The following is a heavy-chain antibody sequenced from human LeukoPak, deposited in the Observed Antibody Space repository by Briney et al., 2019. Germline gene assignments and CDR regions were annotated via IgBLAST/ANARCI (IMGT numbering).Heavy chain of an antibody. D-gene: IGHD3-3*01. Sequence: SETLSLTCTVSGGSISSYYWSWIRQPAGKGLEWIGRIYTSGSTNYNPSLRSRVTMSVDTSKNQFSLKLSSVTAADTAVYYCARWGRYYDFWSGYSTWGQGTLVTVSS. CDR2: IYTSGST. CDR3: ARWGRYYDFWSGYST. J-gene: IGHJ5*02. CDR1: GGSISSYY. V-gene: IGHV4-4*07.